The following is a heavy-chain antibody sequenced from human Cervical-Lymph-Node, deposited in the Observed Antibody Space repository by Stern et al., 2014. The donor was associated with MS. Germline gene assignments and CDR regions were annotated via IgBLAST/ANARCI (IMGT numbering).Heavy chain of an antibody. CDR1: GGTFNNHV. CDR3: ANRDMGYTYGRHDY. Sequence: HLVESGAEVMKPGSSVKVSCKASGGTFNNHVISWVRQAHGQGLEWLGGIIPMFCTPTYAQKFQGRVTIIADKSTSTVHMVLRNLSDEDTAMYYCANRDMGYTYGRHDYWGQGTLVTVS. D-gene: IGHD5-12*01. J-gene: IGHJ4*02. CDR2: IIPMFCTP. V-gene: IGHV1-69*06.